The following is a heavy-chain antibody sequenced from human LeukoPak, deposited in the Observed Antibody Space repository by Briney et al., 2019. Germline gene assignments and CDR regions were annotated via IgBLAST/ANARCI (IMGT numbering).Heavy chain of an antibody. D-gene: IGHD1-26*01. V-gene: IGHV4-61*01. CDR1: GGSVSSGSFY. J-gene: IGHJ6*03. Sequence: SETLSLTCTVSGGSVSSGSFYWSWIRQPPGKRLEWIGYIYYSGSTNYNPSLKSRVTISVDTSKNQFSLKLSSVTAADTAVYYCMAVGYYRYYYYMDVWGKGTTVTVSS. CDR3: MAVGYYRYYYYMDV. CDR2: IYYSGST.